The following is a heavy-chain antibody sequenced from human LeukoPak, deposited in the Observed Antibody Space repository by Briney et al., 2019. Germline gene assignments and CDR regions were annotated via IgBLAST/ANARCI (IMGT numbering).Heavy chain of an antibody. CDR2: IHYSGTT. CDR3: ARVSWFPGTSYYYMDV. D-gene: IGHD1-1*01. Sequence: SETLSLTCTVSGGSISSYYWSWIRQPPGKGLEWIGYIHYSGTTNYDPSLKSRVTISVDTSKNQFSLKLSSVTAADTAVYFCARVSWFPGTSYYYMDVWGKGTTVTVSS. V-gene: IGHV4-59*01. J-gene: IGHJ6*03. CDR1: GGSISSYY.